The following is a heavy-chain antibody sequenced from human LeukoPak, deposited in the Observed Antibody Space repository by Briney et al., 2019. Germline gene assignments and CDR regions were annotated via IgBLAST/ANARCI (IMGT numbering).Heavy chain of an antibody. J-gene: IGHJ4*02. CDR3: ARDRPNSNPASFDY. Sequence: GDPLTLSCGLSGFTDSRYSMLWLRQAPGKVLQWVSSISSSSSYIYYADSVKGRFTISRDNAKNSLYLQMTSLRAEDTAVYYCARDRPNSNPASFDYWGQGTLVTVSS. D-gene: IGHD1-20*01. CDR2: ISSSSSYI. V-gene: IGHV3-21*01. CDR1: GFTDSRYS.